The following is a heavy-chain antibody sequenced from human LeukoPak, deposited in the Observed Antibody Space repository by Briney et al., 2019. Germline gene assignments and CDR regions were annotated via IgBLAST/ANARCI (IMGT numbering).Heavy chain of an antibody. J-gene: IGHJ4*02. CDR2: IYYSGST. D-gene: IGHD4-4*01. V-gene: IGHV4-59*01. Sequence: SETLSLTCTVSGGSISSYYWSWIRQPPGKGLEWIGYIYYSGSTNYNPSLKSRVTISVHTSKNQFSLKLSSVTAADTAVYYCARGSTYSNYFDYWGQGTLVTVSS. CDR1: GGSISSYY. CDR3: ARGSTYSNYFDY.